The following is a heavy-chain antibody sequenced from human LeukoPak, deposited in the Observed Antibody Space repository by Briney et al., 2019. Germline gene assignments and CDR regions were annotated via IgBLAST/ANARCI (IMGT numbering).Heavy chain of an antibody. D-gene: IGHD3-10*01. V-gene: IGHV7-4-1*02. CDR1: GYTFTSYA. J-gene: IGHJ5*02. CDR2: INTNTGNP. Sequence: GASVKVSCKASGYTFTSYAMNWVRQAPGQGLEWMGWINTNTGNPTYAQGFTGRFVFSLDTSVSTAYLQISSLKAEDTAVYYCAREPEFLWFGDSNPHRVGVFDPWGQGTLVTVSS. CDR3: AREPEFLWFGDSNPHRVGVFDP.